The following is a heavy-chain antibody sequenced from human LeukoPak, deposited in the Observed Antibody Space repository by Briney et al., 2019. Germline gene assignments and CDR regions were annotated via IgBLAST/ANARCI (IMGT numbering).Heavy chain of an antibody. D-gene: IGHD3-3*01. CDR2: IKQDGSEK. CDR3: ASPFNDFWSGYSYQTDY. V-gene: IGHV3-7*01. J-gene: IGHJ4*02. CDR1: GFTFSGYW. Sequence: GGSLRLSCAASGFTFSGYWMSWVRQAPGKGLEWVANIKQDGSEKYYVDSVKGRFTISRDNAKNSLYLQMNSLRAEDTAVYYCASPFNDFWSGYSYQTDYWGQGTLVTVSS.